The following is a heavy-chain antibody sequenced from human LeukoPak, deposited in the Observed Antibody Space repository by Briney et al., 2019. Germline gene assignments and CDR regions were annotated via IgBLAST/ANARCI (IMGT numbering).Heavy chain of an antibody. Sequence: SETLSLTCAVYGGSFSGYYWSWIRQPPGKGLEWIGEINHSGSTNYNPSLKSRVTISVDTSKNQFSLKLSPVTAADTAVYYCASRGYYYDLDYWGQGTLVTVSS. J-gene: IGHJ4*02. CDR2: INHSGST. D-gene: IGHD3-22*01. CDR1: GGSFSGYY. V-gene: IGHV4-34*01. CDR3: ASRGYYYDLDY.